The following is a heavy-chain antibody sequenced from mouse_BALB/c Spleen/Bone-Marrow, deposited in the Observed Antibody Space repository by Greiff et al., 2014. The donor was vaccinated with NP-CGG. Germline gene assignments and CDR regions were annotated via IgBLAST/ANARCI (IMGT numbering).Heavy chain of an antibody. CDR3: SRNGYYDWIAY. CDR1: GFAFSRYW. Sequence: EVNVVESGGGLVQPGGSLKLSCAASGFAFSRYWMTWVRQAPGKGLEWIGEINPDSGTINYTASLKDKFIISRNNAKNTLYLQMMKVRSEDTALYDVSRNGYYDWIAYWGQGTLVTVSA. CDR2: INPDSGTI. V-gene: IGHV4-1*02. J-gene: IGHJ3*01. D-gene: IGHD2-3*01.